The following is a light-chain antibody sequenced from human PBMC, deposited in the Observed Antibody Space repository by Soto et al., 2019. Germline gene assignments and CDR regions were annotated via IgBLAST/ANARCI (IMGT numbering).Light chain of an antibody. V-gene: IGKV3-20*01. CDR1: QAVSSTY. CDR2: GAS. Sequence: ENVSTQSPGTLSLSPGERATLSCRASQAVSSTYLAWYQQKAGQAPRLLIYGASNRATGIPDRFSGSGSGTDFTLTISILEPEDFALYYCQQFGSPPFTFGPGTKVDI. CDR3: QQFGSPPFT. J-gene: IGKJ3*01.